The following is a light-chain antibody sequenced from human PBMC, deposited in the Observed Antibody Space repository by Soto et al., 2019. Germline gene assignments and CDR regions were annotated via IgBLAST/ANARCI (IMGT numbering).Light chain of an antibody. CDR3: QHYGGAPLT. V-gene: IGKV3-20*01. CDR1: QSVSSSQ. J-gene: IGKJ5*01. CDR2: GAS. Sequence: EIVLTQSPGTLSLSTGEGATLSCRAGQSVSSSQLAWFQQKPGQAPRLLVYGASSRATGIPDRFSGSVSGTDFTLAISRLEPEDFAVYYCQHYGGAPLTFGQGTRLEI.